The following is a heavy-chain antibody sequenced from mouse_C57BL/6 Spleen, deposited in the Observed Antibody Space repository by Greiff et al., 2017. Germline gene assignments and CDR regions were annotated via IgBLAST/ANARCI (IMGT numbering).Heavy chain of an antibody. Sequence: VQLQQPGAELVKPGASVKLSCKASGYTFTSYWMQWVKQRPGQGLEWIGEIDPSDSYTNYNQKFKGKATLTVDPSSSTAYMQLRSPTSEDSAVYYCARITTVVASDYWGEGTNRTVSS. CDR2: IDPSDSYT. J-gene: IGHJ2*01. CDR1: GYTFTSYW. D-gene: IGHD1-1*01. CDR3: ARITTVVASDY. V-gene: IGHV1-50*01.